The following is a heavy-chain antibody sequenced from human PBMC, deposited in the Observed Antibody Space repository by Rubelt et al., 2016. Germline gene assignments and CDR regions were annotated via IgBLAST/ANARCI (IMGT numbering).Heavy chain of an antibody. CDR3: ARISAILGRGASYFQH. V-gene: IGHV4-34*01. CDR1: GGSFSGYY. Sequence: QVQLQQWGAGLLKPSETLSLTCAVYGGSFSGYYWSWIRQPPGKGLEWIGSIYYSGNTYYSPSLKSRVTISVDTSKNQCFLKRNSVTAAETAVDYCARISAILGRGASYFQHWGQGTLVTVSP. D-gene: IGHD7-27*01. J-gene: IGHJ1*01. CDR2: IYYSGNT.